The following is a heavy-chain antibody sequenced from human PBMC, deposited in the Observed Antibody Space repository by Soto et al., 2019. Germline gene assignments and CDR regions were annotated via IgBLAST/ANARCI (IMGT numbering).Heavy chain of an antibody. D-gene: IGHD6-13*01. Sequence: GGSLRLSCAASGFTFSGYDMHWVRQATGEGLEWVSSITPAGDTYYPGSVKGRFTISRENAKNSLYLQMNSLRPEDTAVYYCTKSGSTWYEYFQHWGQGTLVTVSS. CDR1: GFTFSGYD. CDR2: ITPAGDT. J-gene: IGHJ1*01. V-gene: IGHV3-13*01. CDR3: TKSGSTWYEYFQH.